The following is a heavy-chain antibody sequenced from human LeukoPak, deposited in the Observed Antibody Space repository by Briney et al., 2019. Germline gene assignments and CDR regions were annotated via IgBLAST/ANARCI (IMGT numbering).Heavy chain of an antibody. CDR2: ISSSGSTI. J-gene: IGHJ4*02. D-gene: IGHD2-2*01. Sequence: GGSLRLSCAASGFTFSDYYMSWIRQAPGKGLEWVSYISSSGSTIYCADSVKGRFTISRDNAKNSLYLQMNSLRAEDTAVYYCARERESLVVPAAPGDYWGQGTLVTVSS. CDR1: GFTFSDYY. CDR3: ARERESLVVPAAPGDY. V-gene: IGHV3-11*01.